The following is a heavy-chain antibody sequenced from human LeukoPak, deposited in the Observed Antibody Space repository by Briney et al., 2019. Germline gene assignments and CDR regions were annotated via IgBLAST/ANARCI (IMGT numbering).Heavy chain of an antibody. CDR3: ATFRAHNYDFWSGYLDY. J-gene: IGHJ4*02. CDR2: IIPIFGTA. Sequence: SVKVSCKASGGTFRSYAISWVRQAPGQGLEWMGGIIPIFGTANYVQKFQGRVTINADESTSTAYMELSSLRSEDTDVYYCATFRAHNYDFWSGYLDYWGQGTLVTVSS. V-gene: IGHV1-69*13. CDR1: GGTFRSYA. D-gene: IGHD3-3*01.